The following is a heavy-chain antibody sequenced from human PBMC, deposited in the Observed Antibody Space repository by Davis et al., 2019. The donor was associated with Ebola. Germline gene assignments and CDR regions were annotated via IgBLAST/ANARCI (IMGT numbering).Heavy chain of an antibody. CDR2: ISYDGSEK. V-gene: IGHV3-30-3*01. Sequence: PGGSLRLSCAASGFTFSSYAMHWVRQAPGQGLECVAVISYDGSEKNYADSVKGRFTISRDDSKNTLYLQMDSLRTEDTAVYYCGRDGKVKARGDAFDIWGQGTMVTVSS. CDR1: GFTFSSYA. CDR3: GRDGKVKARGDAFDI. D-gene: IGHD1-14*01. J-gene: IGHJ3*02.